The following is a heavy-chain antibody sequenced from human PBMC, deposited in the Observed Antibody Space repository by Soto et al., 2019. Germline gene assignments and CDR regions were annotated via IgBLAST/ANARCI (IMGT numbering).Heavy chain of an antibody. Sequence: ASVKVSCKASGYTFTSYAMHWVRQAPGQRLEWMGWINAGNGNTKYSQKFQGRVTIIRDTSTSTAYMELSSLRSEDTAVYYCARDHSAAMVSYGMDVWGQGTTVTVSS. V-gene: IGHV1-3*01. CDR3: ARDHSAAMVSYGMDV. CDR1: GYTFTSYA. D-gene: IGHD5-18*01. CDR2: INAGNGNT. J-gene: IGHJ6*02.